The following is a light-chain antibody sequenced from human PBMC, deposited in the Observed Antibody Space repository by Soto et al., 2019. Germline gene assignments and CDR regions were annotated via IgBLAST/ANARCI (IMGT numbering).Light chain of an antibody. V-gene: IGKV3-20*01. CDR2: GAS. CDR1: QSVSSSY. CDR3: QEYGDSPMYT. Sequence: EIVLTQSPGTLSLSPGERATLSCRASQSVSSSYLAWYQQKPGQAPRLLIYGASNRATGIPDRFSGSGSGTDFALTISRLEPEDFAMYYCQEYGDSPMYTFGQGTKLEIK. J-gene: IGKJ2*01.